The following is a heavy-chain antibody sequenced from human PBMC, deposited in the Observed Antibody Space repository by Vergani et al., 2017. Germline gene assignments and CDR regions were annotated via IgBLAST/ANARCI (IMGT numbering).Heavy chain of an antibody. V-gene: IGHV5-10-1*03. D-gene: IGHD2-15*01. CDR1: GYSFTSYW. CDR3: ARQGADDIVVVVAATHRGGMDV. CDR2: IDPSDSYT. J-gene: IGHJ6*02. Sequence: EVQLVQSGAEVKKPGESLRISCKGSGYSFTSYWISWVRQMPGKGLEWMGRIDPSDSYTNYSPSFQGHVTISAYKSISTAYLQWSSLKASDTAMYYCARQGADDIVVVVAATHRGGMDVWGQGTTVTVSS.